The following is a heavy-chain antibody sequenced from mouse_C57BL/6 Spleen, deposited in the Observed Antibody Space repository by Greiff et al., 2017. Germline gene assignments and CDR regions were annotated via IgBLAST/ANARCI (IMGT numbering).Heavy chain of an antibody. CDR3: ARHGYYYGSSYNAMDY. D-gene: IGHD1-1*01. V-gene: IGHV5-6*01. CDR2: ISSGGSYT. CDR1: GFTFSSYG. J-gene: IGHJ4*01. Sequence: EVKLVEPGGDLVKPGGSLKLSCAASGFTFSSYGMSWVRQTPDKRLEWVATISSGGSYTYYPDNVKGRFTFSKDNAKNTLYLQMSRLKSEDTAMYYCARHGYYYGSSYNAMDYWGQGTSVTVSS.